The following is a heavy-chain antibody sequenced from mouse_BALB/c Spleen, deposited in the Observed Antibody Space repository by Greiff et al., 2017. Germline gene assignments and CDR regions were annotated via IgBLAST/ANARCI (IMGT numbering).Heavy chain of an antibody. J-gene: IGHJ3*01. Sequence: VQLQQSGAELAKPGASVKMSCKASGYTFTSYWMHWVKQRPGQGLEWIGYINPSTGYTEYNQKFKDKATLTADKSSSTAYMQLSSLTSEDSAVYYCARRFFAYWGQGTLVTVSA. V-gene: IGHV1-7*01. CDR3: ARRFFAY. CDR2: INPSTGYT. CDR1: GYTFTSYW.